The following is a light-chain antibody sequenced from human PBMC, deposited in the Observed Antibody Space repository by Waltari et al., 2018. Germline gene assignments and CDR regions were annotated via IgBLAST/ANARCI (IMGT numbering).Light chain of an antibody. CDR1: SSDVGGYDY. V-gene: IGLV2-14*03. J-gene: IGLJ1*01. CDR3: SSYASSVTHV. CDR2: GVS. Sequence: QSALTQPASVSGSPGQSITISCTGTSSDVGGYDYVSWYQQHPSKAPILIIYGVSSRPSGISIRFSGSKSGNTASLTISGLQAEDEADYYCSSYASSVTHVFGTGTKVTVL.